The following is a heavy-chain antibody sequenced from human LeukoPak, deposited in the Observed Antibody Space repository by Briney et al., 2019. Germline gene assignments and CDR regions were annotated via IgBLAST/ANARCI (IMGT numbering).Heavy chain of an antibody. CDR2: ISGSGGST. CDR3: AKRPYYYGSGSYSQAYNWFDP. D-gene: IGHD3-10*01. Sequence: GGSLRLSCAASGFTLSSYAMSWVRQAPGKGLEWVSAISGSGGSTYYADSVKGRFTISRDNSKNTLYLQMNSLRAEDTAVYYCAKRPYYYGSGSYSQAYNWFDPWGQGTLVTVSS. J-gene: IGHJ5*02. V-gene: IGHV3-23*01. CDR1: GFTLSSYA.